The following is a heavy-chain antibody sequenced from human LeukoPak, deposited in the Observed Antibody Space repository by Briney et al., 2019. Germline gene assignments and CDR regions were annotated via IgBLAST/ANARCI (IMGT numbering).Heavy chain of an antibody. CDR1: GFTFSSYA. D-gene: IGHD3-3*01. V-gene: IGHV3-23*01. J-gene: IGHJ4*02. CDR3: AKDLVRRPDFWSGYYSVDY. Sequence: GGSLRLSCAASGFTFSSYAMSWVRQAPGKGLEWVPPISVGGGSTYYADSVKGRFTISRDNSKNALYLQMNSLRAEDTAVYYCAKDLVRRPDFWSGYYSVDYWGQGTLVTVSS. CDR2: ISVGGGST.